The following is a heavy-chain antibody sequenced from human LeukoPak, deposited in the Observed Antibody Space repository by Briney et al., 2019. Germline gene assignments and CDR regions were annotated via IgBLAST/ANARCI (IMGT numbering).Heavy chain of an antibody. CDR1: GGSVSSGDYY. CDR3: AREFAVAGTWFDP. J-gene: IGHJ5*02. V-gene: IGHV4-30-4*01. D-gene: IGHD6-19*01. CDR2: IYYSGST. Sequence: PSETLSLTCTVSGGSVSSGDYYWSWIRQPPGKGLEWIGYIYYSGSTYYNPSLKSRVTISVDTSKNQFSLKLSSVTAADTAVYYCAREFAVAGTWFDPWGQGTLVTVSS.